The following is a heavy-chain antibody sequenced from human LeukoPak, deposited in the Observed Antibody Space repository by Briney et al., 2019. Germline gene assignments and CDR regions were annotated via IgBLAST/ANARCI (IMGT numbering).Heavy chain of an antibody. D-gene: IGHD5-12*01. CDR3: AREDIVATQVGYYGMDV. CDR2: IIPILGIA. CDR1: GGTFSSYA. Sequence: SVKVSCKASGGTFSSYAISWVRQAPGQGLEWMGRIIPILGIANYARKFQGRVTITADKSTSTAYMELSSLRSEDTAVYYCAREDIVATQVGYYGMDVWGQGTTVTVSS. V-gene: IGHV1-69*04. J-gene: IGHJ6*02.